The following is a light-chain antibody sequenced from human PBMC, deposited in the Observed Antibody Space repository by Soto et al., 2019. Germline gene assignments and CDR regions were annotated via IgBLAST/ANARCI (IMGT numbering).Light chain of an antibody. Sequence: QSVLSELASVSGFAGQSITISCTAATSDVGGYNFVSWYQQHPGKAPKLMIYEVSNRPSGVSNRFSGSKSGNMASLTISGLQAEDESDYYCSSYTSSSALDRVFGTGTKVTVL. CDR3: SSYTSSSALDRV. CDR1: TSDVGGYNF. J-gene: IGLJ1*01. V-gene: IGLV2-14*01. CDR2: EVS.